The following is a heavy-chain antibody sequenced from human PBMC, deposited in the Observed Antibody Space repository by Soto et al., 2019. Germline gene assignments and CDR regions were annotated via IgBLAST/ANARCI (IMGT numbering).Heavy chain of an antibody. Sequence: GGSLRLSCAASGFTFSSYAMHWVRQAPGKGLEWVAVISYDGSNKYYADSVKGRFTISRDNSKNTLYLQMNSLRAEDTAVYYCARDLTPTGYFDWLLVGYWGQGTLVTVSS. CDR3: ARDLTPTGYFDWLLVGY. J-gene: IGHJ4*02. D-gene: IGHD3-9*01. CDR2: ISYDGSNK. CDR1: GFTFSSYA. V-gene: IGHV3-30-3*01.